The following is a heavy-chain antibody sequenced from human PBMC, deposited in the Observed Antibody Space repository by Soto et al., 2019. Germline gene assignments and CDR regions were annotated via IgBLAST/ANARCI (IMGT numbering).Heavy chain of an antibody. CDR1: GFAFSSYA. Sequence: QVQLVESGGGVVQPGRSLRLSCAASGFAFSSYAMHWVRQAPGKGLEWVAVISYDGSNKYYADSVKGRFTISRDNSKNTLYLQMNSLRVEDTAVYYCANRQEAGWGQGILVTVSS. CDR3: ANRQEAG. J-gene: IGHJ4*02. D-gene: IGHD6-13*01. CDR2: ISYDGSNK. V-gene: IGHV3-30-3*01.